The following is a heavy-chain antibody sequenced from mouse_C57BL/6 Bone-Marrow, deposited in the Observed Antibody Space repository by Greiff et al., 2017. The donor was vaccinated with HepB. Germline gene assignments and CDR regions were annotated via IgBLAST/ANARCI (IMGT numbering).Heavy chain of an antibody. CDR3: ARSGCYGSSLYYFDY. V-gene: IGHV1-80*01. Sequence: QVQLQQSGAELVKPGASVKISCKASGYAFSSYWMNWVKQRPGKGLEWIGQIYPGDGDTNYNGKFKGKATLTADKSSSTAYMQLSSLTSEDSAVYFCARSGCYGSSLYYFDYWGQGTTLTVSS. J-gene: IGHJ2*01. CDR2: IYPGDGDT. CDR1: GYAFSSYW. D-gene: IGHD1-1*01.